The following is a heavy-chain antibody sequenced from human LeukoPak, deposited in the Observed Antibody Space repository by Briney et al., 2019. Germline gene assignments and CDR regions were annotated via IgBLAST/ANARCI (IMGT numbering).Heavy chain of an antibody. CDR2: ISGSGGST. CDR1: GFTFSSYA. CDR3: AKGFHAVTWIQLWSTVDY. V-gene: IGHV3-23*01. J-gene: IGHJ4*02. D-gene: IGHD5-18*01. Sequence: GGSLRLSCAASGFTFSSYAMSWVRQALGKGLEWVSAISGSGGSTYYADSVKGRFTISRDNSKNTLYLQMNSLRAEDTAVYYCAKGFHAVTWIQLWSTVDYWGQGTLVTVSS.